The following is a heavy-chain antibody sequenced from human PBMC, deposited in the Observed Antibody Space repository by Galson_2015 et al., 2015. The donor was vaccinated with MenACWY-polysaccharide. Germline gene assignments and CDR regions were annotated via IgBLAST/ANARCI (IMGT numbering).Heavy chain of an antibody. CDR2: INVGNGNT. Sequence: SVKVSCKASGYRFTSYGIHWLRQAPGQRPEWMGWINVGNGNTKSSQKFRGRVNITRDTSATTVHMELSSLRSEDTAVYYCARRRKRVAGEFDYWGQGTLVTVSS. V-gene: IGHV1-3*01. CDR1: GYRFTSYG. J-gene: IGHJ4*02. D-gene: IGHD6-19*01. CDR3: ARRRKRVAGEFDY.